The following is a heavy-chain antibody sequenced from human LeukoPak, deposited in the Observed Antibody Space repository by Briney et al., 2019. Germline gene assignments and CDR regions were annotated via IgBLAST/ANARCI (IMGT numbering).Heavy chain of an antibody. Sequence: ASVKVSCKASGYTFTGYYMHWVRQAPGQGLEWMGWINPNSGGTNYAQKFQGRATMTRDTSISTAYMELSRLRSDDTAVYYCARDRASGYDLRLFDYWGQGTLVTVSS. J-gene: IGHJ4*02. CDR2: INPNSGGT. CDR3: ARDRASGYDLRLFDY. D-gene: IGHD5-12*01. CDR1: GYTFTGYY. V-gene: IGHV1-2*02.